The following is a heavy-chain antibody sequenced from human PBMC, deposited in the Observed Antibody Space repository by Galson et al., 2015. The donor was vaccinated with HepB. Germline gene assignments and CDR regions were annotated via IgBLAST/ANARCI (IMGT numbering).Heavy chain of an antibody. V-gene: IGHV1-18*01. CDR1: GYTFTSYG. CDR3: ARMRGGASGWTPYWYFDL. D-gene: IGHD6-25*01. J-gene: IGHJ2*01. Sequence: SVKVSCKASGYTFTSYGVTWVRQALGQGLEWMGWISTYNNNTNYTQKLQGRVTMTTDTSTSTAYMELRSLKFDDTGVYYCARMRGGASGWTPYWYFDLWGRGTLVTVSS. CDR2: ISTYNNNT.